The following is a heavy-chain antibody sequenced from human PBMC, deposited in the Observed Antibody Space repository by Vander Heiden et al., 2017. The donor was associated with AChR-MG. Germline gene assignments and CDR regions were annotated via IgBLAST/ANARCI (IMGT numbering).Heavy chain of an antibody. CDR3: AKNGRTFAS. V-gene: IGHV3-7*01. Sequence: EVQLVESGGGLVQSGGSLRLSCAASGFTFSSSWMSWVRQAPGKGLEWVANIKPDGSEKYYVDSLKGRFTISRDNAQNSLYLHMNSLRPEDTAVYYCAKNGRTFASCGQGTLVTVSS. CDR1: GFTFSSSW. J-gene: IGHJ5*01. CDR2: IKPDGSEK.